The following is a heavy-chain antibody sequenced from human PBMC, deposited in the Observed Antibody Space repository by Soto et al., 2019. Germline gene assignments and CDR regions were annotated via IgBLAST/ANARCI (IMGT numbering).Heavy chain of an antibody. V-gene: IGHV4-34*01. CDR3: ARRSRVVAAPSQPSYYFDY. J-gene: IGHJ4*02. D-gene: IGHD2-15*01. CDR2: INHSGST. CDR1: GGSFSGYY. Sequence: KTSETLSLTCAVYGGSFSGYYWSWIRQPPGTGLEWIGEINHSGSTNYNPSLKSRVTISVDTSKNQFSLKLGSVTAADTAVYYCARRSRVVAAPSQPSYYFDYWGQGTLVTVSS.